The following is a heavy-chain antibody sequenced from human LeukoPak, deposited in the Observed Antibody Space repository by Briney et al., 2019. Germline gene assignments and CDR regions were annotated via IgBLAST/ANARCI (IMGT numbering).Heavy chain of an antibody. J-gene: IGHJ4*02. CDR3: TRDRRDGYNYVDI. V-gene: IGHV4-59*11. CDR1: GGSISSHY. CDR2: ISYSGST. Sequence: SETLSLTCTVSGGSISSHYWSWIRQPPGKGLEWIGSISYSGSTNYNPSLKSRVTMSVDTSKNQFSLKLSSVTAADTAVYYCTRDRRDGYNYVDIWGQGTLVTVSS. D-gene: IGHD5-24*01.